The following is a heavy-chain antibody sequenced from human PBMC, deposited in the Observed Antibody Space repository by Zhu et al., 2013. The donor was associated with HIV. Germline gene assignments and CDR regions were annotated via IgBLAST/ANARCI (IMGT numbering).Heavy chain of an antibody. D-gene: IGHD2-2*01. CDR3: ATASIVVVPAAIETYYYYYGMDV. J-gene: IGHJ6*02. V-gene: IGHV4-34*01. Sequence: QVQLQQWGAGLLKPSETLSLTCAVYGGSFSGYYWSWIRQPPGKGLEWIGEINHSGSTNYNPSLKSRVTISVDTSKNQFSLKLSSVTAADTAVYYCATASIVVVPAAIETYYYYYGMDVWGQGTTVTVSS. CDR2: INHSGST. CDR1: GGSFSGYY.